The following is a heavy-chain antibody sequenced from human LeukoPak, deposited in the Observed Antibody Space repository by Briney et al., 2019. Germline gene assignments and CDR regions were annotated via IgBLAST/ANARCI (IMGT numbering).Heavy chain of an antibody. CDR1: GFTFSSYS. J-gene: IGHJ6*02. D-gene: IGHD3-3*01. CDR2: ISSSSSYI. Sequence: GGSLRLSCAASGFTFSSYSMNWVRQAPGKGLVWVSSISSSSSYIYYADSVKGRFTISRDNAKNSLYLQMNSLRAEDTAVYYCARALGFLEWLGDYYYGMDVWGQGTTVTVSS. CDR3: ARALGFLEWLGDYYYGMDV. V-gene: IGHV3-21*01.